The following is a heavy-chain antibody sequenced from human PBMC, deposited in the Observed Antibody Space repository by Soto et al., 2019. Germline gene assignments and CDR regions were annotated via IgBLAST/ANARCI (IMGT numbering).Heavy chain of an antibody. CDR1: GFTFSSAW. CDR3: ARSYSDYYGLDV. J-gene: IGHJ6*02. CDR2: IYSGGST. D-gene: IGHD4-4*01. V-gene: IGHV3-53*01. Sequence: GGSLRLSCAASGFTFSSAWINWVRQAPGKGLEWVSVIYSGGSTYYADSVKGRFTISRDNSKNTLYLQMNSLRAEDTAVYYCARSYSDYYGLDVWGQGATVTVSS.